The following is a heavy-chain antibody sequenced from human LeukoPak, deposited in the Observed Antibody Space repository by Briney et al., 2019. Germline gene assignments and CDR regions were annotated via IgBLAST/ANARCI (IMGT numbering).Heavy chain of an antibody. V-gene: IGHV4-59*11. CDR1: GGSISSHY. Sequence: SETLSLTCTVSGGSISSHYWSWIRQPPGKTLEWIGYIYYSGSTNYNPSLKSRVTMSIDTSKNQFSLKLTSMTAADTAVYYCARDDYSNSANWFDPWGQGTLVTVSS. CDR2: IYYSGST. D-gene: IGHD4-11*01. CDR3: ARDDYSNSANWFDP. J-gene: IGHJ5*02.